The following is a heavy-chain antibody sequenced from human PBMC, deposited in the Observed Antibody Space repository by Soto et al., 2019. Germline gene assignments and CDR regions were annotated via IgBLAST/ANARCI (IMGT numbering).Heavy chain of an antibody. D-gene: IGHD2-8*01. CDR2: IYYSGST. V-gene: IGHV4-59*08. CDR3: ARCPPSYCTSGRFDP. CDR1: GGSISSYY. Sequence: PSETLSLTCTVSGGSISSYYWSWIRQPPGKGLEWIGYIYYSGSTNYNPSLKSRVTISVDTSKNQFSLKLSSVTAADTAMYYCARCPPSYCTSGRFDPWGQGTLVTVSS. J-gene: IGHJ5*02.